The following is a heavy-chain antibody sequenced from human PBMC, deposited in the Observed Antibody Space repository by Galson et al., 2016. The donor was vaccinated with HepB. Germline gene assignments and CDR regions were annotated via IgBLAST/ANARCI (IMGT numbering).Heavy chain of an antibody. CDR2: IRHSGGRT. J-gene: IGHJ6*02. CDR1: GFTFSSYA. CDR3: AKLEGGLTYYGMDV. Sequence: SLRLSCAASGFTFSSYAMTWVRQAPGKGLELVSGIRHSGGRTYYADSVNGRFTISTDNAKNTLYLQMISMRAEDTAVYYCAKLEGGLTYYGMDVWGHGTTVTVSS. D-gene: IGHD2-15*01. V-gene: IGHV3-23*01.